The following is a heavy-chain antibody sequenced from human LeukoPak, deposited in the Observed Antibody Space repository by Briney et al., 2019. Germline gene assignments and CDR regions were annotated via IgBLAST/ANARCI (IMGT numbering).Heavy chain of an antibody. Sequence: PGGSLRLSCAASGFIVSSNYMSWVRQAPGKGLEWVSVIYISGNTYYADSVKGRFTISRDISKNTLYLQMNSLRAEDTAVYYCARGENRPFDYWGQGSLVTVSS. CDR3: ARGENRPFDY. CDR1: GFIVSSNY. CDR2: IYISGNT. V-gene: IGHV3-53*01. J-gene: IGHJ4*02.